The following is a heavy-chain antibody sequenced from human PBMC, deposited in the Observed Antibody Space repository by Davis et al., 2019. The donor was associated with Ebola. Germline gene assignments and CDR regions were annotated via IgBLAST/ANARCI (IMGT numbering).Heavy chain of an antibody. Sequence: MPGGSLRLSCTVSGGSISSYYWSWIRQPPGKGLEWIGYIYYSGSTNYNPSLKSRVTISVDTSKNQFSLKLSSVTAADTAVYYCARLNSSSGLDYWGQGTLVTVSS. D-gene: IGHD6-6*01. CDR3: ARLNSSSGLDY. CDR1: GGSISSYY. V-gene: IGHV4-59*08. CDR2: IYYSGST. J-gene: IGHJ4*02.